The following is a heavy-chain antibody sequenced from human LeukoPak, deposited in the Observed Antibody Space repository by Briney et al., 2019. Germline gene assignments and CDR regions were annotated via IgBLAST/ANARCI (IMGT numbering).Heavy chain of an antibody. J-gene: IGHJ6*02. Sequence: GESLKISCKGSGYSFTSYWIGWVRQMPGKGLEWMGIIYPGDSDTRYSPSFQGQVTISADKSISTAYLQWSSLKASDTAMYYCARVRDSSGPTPSEYYYYGMDVWGQGTTVTVSS. V-gene: IGHV5-51*01. CDR3: ARVRDSSGPTPSEYYYYGMDV. CDR1: GYSFTSYW. CDR2: IYPGDSDT. D-gene: IGHD3-22*01.